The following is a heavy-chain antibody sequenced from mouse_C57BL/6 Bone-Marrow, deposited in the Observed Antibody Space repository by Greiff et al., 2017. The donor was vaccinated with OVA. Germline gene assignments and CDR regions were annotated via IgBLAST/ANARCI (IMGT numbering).Heavy chain of an antibody. CDR3: ARRIYYYGSRDAMDY. Sequence: QVQLKESGAELVKPGASVKISCKASGYAFSSYWMNWVKQRPGKGLEWIGQIYPGDGDTNYNGKFKGKATLTADKSSSTAYMQLSSLTSEDSAVYFCARRIYYYGSRDAMDYWGQGTSVTVSS. CDR1: GYAFSSYW. D-gene: IGHD1-1*01. CDR2: IYPGDGDT. V-gene: IGHV1-80*01. J-gene: IGHJ4*01.